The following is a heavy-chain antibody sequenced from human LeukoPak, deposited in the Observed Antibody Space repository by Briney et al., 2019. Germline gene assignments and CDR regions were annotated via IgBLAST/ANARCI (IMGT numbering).Heavy chain of an antibody. D-gene: IGHD3-22*01. V-gene: IGHV4-38-2*02. J-gene: IGHJ3*02. CDR1: GYSISSGYY. CDR3: ASETYYYDSSGPASDI. CDR2: IYHSGST. Sequence: SETLSLTCTVSGYSISSGYYWGWIRQPPGKGLEWIGSIYHSGSTYYNPSLKSRVTISVDTSKNQFSLKLSSVTAADTAVYYCASETYYYDSSGPASDIWGQGTMVTVSS.